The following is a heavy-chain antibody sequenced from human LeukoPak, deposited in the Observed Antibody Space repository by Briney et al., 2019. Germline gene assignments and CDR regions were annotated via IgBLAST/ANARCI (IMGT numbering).Heavy chain of an antibody. J-gene: IGHJ5*02. CDR3: AKASKRIAAAHDRWFDP. CDR2: ISWNSGSI. D-gene: IGHD6-13*01. CDR1: GLTFDDYA. Sequence: PGRSLRLSCAASGLTFDDYAMHWVRQAPGKGLEWVSGISWNSGSIGYADSVKGRFTISRDNAKNSLYLQMNSLRAEDTALYYCAKASKRIAAAHDRWFDPWGQGTLVTVSS. V-gene: IGHV3-9*01.